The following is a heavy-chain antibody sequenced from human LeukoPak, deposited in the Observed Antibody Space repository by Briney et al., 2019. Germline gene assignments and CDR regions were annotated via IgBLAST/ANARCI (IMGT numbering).Heavy chain of an antibody. CDR3: ARDSDNPSNSSGWYNWFDP. CDR1: GYTFTDYY. Sequence: ASVKVSCKASGYTFTDYYMHWVRQAPGQGLEWMGWINLNSGSRNFAQRFQGRVTMTRDTSISTAYMDLSRLISDDTAVYYCARDSDNPSNSSGWYNWFDPWGQGTLVTVSS. D-gene: IGHD6-19*01. V-gene: IGHV1-2*02. J-gene: IGHJ5*02. CDR2: INLNSGSR.